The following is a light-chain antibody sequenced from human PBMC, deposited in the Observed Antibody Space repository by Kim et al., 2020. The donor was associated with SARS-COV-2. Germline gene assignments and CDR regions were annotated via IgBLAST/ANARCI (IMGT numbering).Light chain of an antibody. CDR3: GTRRV. V-gene: IGLV1-51*01. CDR2: DNN. Sequence: QSVLTQPPSVSAAPGQKVTISCSGSSSNIGNNYVSWYQQLPGTAPKLLIYDNNKRPSGIPDRFSGSKSGTSATLGITGLQTGDEADYYCGTRRVFGGGTQLTVL. J-gene: IGLJ2*01. CDR1: SSNIGNNY.